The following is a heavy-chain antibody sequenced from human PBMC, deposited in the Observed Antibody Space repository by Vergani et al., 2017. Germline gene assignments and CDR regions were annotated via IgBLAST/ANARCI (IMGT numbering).Heavy chain of an antibody. Sequence: QVQLQKWGPGLLKPPGTLSLTCAVSVDSISSNNCWTWVRQPPGKGLGWIGEICHTEDTKSSPSLKSRVTVSVDESRNLFSLRLNSVTAADTAVYYCATIGYRRWGYYFDYWGQGILVTVSS. V-gene: IGHV4-4*03. CDR2: ICHTEDT. CDR3: ATIGYRRWGYYFDY. D-gene: IGHD2-2*02. J-gene: IGHJ4*02. CDR1: VDSISSNNC.